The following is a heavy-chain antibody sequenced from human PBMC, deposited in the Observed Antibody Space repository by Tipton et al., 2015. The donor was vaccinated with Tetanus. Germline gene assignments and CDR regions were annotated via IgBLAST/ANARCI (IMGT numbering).Heavy chain of an antibody. CDR2: IYYSGTT. D-gene: IGHD3-3*01. Sequence: TLSLTCTVSGGSVSRGSYFWSWIRQPPWKGLQGIGHIYYSGTTNYNPTLKSRVTITVDTSKNNFSMNLTTVTAADTVVYYCARTSGYLCSNHWGQGTLVTVSS. V-gene: IGHV4-61*01. CDR1: GGSVSRGSYF. J-gene: IGHJ1*01. CDR3: ARTSGYLCSNH.